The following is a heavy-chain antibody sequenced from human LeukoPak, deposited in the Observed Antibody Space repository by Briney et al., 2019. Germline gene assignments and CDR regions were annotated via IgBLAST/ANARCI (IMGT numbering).Heavy chain of an antibody. J-gene: IGHJ6*02. CDR2: ISGDGGST. CDR1: GMTFDDYA. Sequence: GGSLRLSCAASGMTFDDYAMHWVRRAPGKGLEWVSLISGDGGSTYYADSVRGRFTISRDNSKNSLYLQMTNLRTEDTALYYCAKGFSVLASNHYFYYYGMDVWGQGTTVTVSS. CDR3: AKGFSVLASNHYFYYYGMDV. V-gene: IGHV3-43*02. D-gene: IGHD3-3*01.